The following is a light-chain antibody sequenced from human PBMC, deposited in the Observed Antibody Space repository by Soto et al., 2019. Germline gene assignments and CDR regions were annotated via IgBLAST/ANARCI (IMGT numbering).Light chain of an antibody. Sequence: EIVLTQSPGTLSLSPGERATLSCRASHTISSSYLACYQQKPGQAPRLLMYGISRRATGIPDRFSGSGSGTDFTLTISRLEPEDFAVYYCQQYGGSPAITFGQGTRLEI. CDR1: HTISSSY. CDR2: GIS. V-gene: IGKV3-20*01. CDR3: QQYGGSPAIT. J-gene: IGKJ5*01.